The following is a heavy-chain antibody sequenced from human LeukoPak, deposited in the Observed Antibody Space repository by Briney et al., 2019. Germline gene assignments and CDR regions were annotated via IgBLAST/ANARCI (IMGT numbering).Heavy chain of an antibody. Sequence: GGSLRLSCAASGFTFSAYAMNWVRQAPGKGLQWVLALSGGGDSTYYADSVKGRFTISRDNSKNTLYLQMNSLRVEDTAIYYCAKAWGSAVYWGQGTLVTVSS. J-gene: IGHJ4*02. D-gene: IGHD7-27*01. CDR2: LSGGGDST. V-gene: IGHV3-23*01. CDR3: AKAWGSAVY. CDR1: GFTFSAYA.